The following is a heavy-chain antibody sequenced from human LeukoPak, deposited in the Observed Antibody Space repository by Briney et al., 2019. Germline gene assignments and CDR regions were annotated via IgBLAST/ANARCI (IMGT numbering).Heavy chain of an antibody. J-gene: IGHJ2*01. CDR1: GFTFSDYY. V-gene: IGHV3-11*01. CDR3: AKSTYYYDSRTYYYHWLFDL. Sequence: PGGSLRLSCAASGFTFSDYYMSWIRQAPGKGLEWVSYISSSGSTIYYADSVKGRFTISRDNAKNSLYLQMNSLRAEDTAIYYCAKSTYYYDSRTYYYHWLFDLWGRGTLVTVSS. CDR2: ISSSGSTI. D-gene: IGHD3-22*01.